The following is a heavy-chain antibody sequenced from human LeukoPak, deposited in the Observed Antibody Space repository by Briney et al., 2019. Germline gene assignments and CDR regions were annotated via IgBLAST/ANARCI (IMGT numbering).Heavy chain of an antibody. V-gene: IGHV4-59*01. D-gene: IGHD1-26*01. CDR1: GGSISSYY. J-gene: IGHJ4*02. CDR2: IYYSGST. CDR3: ARVFTYSGSYLFDY. Sequence: SETLSLTCTVSGGSISSYYWSWIRQPSGKGLEWIGYIYYSGSTNYNPSLKSRVTISVDTSKNQFSLKLSSVTAADTAVYYCARVFTYSGSYLFDYWGQGTLVTVSS.